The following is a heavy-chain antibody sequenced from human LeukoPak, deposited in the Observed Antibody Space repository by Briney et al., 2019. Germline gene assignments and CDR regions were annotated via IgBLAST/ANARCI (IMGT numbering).Heavy chain of an antibody. Sequence: PGGSLRLSCAASGFTFSNYAMSWVRQAPGKGLEWVSVIYTGGSTYYADSVKGRFTISRDNSKNTLYLQMNSLRAEDTAVYYCAKDPSRPGGSGSYYPRYFDYWGQGTLVTVSS. V-gene: IGHV3-23*03. CDR1: GFTFSNYA. D-gene: IGHD3-10*01. CDR3: AKDPSRPGGSGSYYPRYFDY. J-gene: IGHJ4*02. CDR2: IYTGGST.